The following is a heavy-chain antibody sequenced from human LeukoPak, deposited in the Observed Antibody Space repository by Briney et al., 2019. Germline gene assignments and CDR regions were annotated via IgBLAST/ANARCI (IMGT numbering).Heavy chain of an antibody. CDR2: INPIGVST. Sequence: ASVKAACKASAYTFTGYYMHWVRHAPGQVLEWIVIINPIGVSTSYAHKFQGRGTMTRDMSTRTVYMELSSLRSEDTAVYYCARDRGSSSEFWFDPWRQGTMVTVSS. D-gene: IGHD6-6*01. CDR1: AYTFTGYY. J-gene: IGHJ5*02. V-gene: IGHV1-46*01. CDR3: ARDRGSSSEFWFDP.